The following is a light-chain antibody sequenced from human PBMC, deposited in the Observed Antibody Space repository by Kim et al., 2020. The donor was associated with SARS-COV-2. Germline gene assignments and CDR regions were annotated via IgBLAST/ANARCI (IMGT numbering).Light chain of an antibody. CDR3: LHDYNYVWT. CDR1: QGIRNE. J-gene: IGKJ1*01. V-gene: IGKV1-6*01. Sequence: ASVGDRVNITCRASQGIRNELGGYQQESGTAPKLLIYAASSLQSGVPSRFSGSGTGTDFTLTINSLQPEDFATYYCLHDYNYVWTFGQGTKVEIK. CDR2: AAS.